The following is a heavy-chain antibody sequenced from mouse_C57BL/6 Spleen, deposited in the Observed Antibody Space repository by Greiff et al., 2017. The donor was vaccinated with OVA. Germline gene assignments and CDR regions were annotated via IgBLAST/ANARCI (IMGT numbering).Heavy chain of an antibody. J-gene: IGHJ2*01. V-gene: IGHV1-80*01. CDR2: IYPGDGDT. Sequence: VQLQQSGAELVKPGASVKISCKASGYAFSSYWMNWVKQRPGKGLEWIGQIYPGDGDTNYNGKFKGKATLTADKSSSTAYMQLSSLTSEDSAVYVCARSGYYGSSFFDYWGQGTTLTVSS. CDR1: GYAFSSYW. D-gene: IGHD1-1*01. CDR3: ARSGYYGSSFFDY.